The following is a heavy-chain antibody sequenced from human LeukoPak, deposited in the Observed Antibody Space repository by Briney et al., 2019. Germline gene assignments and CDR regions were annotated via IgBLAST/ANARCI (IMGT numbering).Heavy chain of an antibody. CDR2: IKSDGSST. CDR1: GFTFSTYW. D-gene: IGHD3-9*01. J-gene: IGHJ4*02. V-gene: IGHV3-74*01. Sequence: GGSLRLSCAASGFTFSTYWMHWVRQAPGKGLVWVSRIKSDGSSTSYADSAKGRFIISRDDAKNTLYLQMNSLRAEDTAVYYCAKALALRYFDWAPLDYWGQGTLVTVSS. CDR3: AKALALRYFDWAPLDY.